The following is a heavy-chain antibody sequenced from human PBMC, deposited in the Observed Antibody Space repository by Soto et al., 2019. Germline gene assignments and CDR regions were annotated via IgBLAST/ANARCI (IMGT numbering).Heavy chain of an antibody. J-gene: IGHJ5*02. V-gene: IGHV5-51*01. CDR3: ATRAEYYDFWSGYYGA. Sequence: PGASLKISCKGSGYSFSTSWIGWVRQMSGKGLEWMGTIYPSDSDTRYSPSFQGQVIISADKSTSTAYLQWRSLKASDTAMYYCATRAEYYDFWSGYYGAWGQGTLVTVSS. D-gene: IGHD3-3*01. CDR1: GYSFSTSW. CDR2: IYPSDSDT.